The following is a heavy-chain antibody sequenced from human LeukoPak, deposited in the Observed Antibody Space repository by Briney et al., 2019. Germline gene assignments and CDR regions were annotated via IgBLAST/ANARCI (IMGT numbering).Heavy chain of an antibody. V-gene: IGHV3-30-3*01. CDR2: ISNDGSDK. Sequence: PGRSLRLSCAASGFSFSSYAKHWVRQAPGKGLEWVAVISNDGSDKHYADSVKGRFTISRDNSKNALYLQMDSLRAGDTAVYYCARDRPLGYCSITSCLYGGNFDLWGRGTLVTVSS. D-gene: IGHD2-2*01. CDR1: GFSFSSYA. J-gene: IGHJ2*01. CDR3: ARDRPLGYCSITSCLYGGNFDL.